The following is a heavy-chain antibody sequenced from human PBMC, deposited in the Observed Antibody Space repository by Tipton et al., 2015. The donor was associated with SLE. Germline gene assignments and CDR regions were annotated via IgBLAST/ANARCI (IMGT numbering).Heavy chain of an antibody. J-gene: IGHJ4*02. Sequence: TLSLTCTVSGDSIRSGSYYWSWIRQPAGKGLEWIGRIYSSGSANYNPSLRSRVTISVDTSKNQFSLILSSVTAADTAVYYCARDSKCGGECYDSWGQGTLVTVSS. CDR1: GDSIRSGSYY. CDR2: IYSSGSA. D-gene: IGHD2-21*01. CDR3: ARDSKCGGECYDS. V-gene: IGHV4-61*02.